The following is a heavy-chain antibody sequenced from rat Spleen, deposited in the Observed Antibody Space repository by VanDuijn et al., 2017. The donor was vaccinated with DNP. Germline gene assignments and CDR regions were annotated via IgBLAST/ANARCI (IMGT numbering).Heavy chain of an antibody. V-gene: IGHV5-22*01. J-gene: IGHJ4*01. CDR1: GFTFSDYY. CDR2: ISYEGSRT. CDR3: ARHRTIMPYYYAMDA. D-gene: IGHD1-12*01. Sequence: EVQLVESGGGLVQPGRSLKLSCAASGFTFSDYYMAWVRQAPKKGLEWVASISYEGSRTHYGDSVKGRFTISRDNAKSTLYLQMDSLRSEDTATYYCARHRTIMPYYYAMDAWGQGASVTVSS.